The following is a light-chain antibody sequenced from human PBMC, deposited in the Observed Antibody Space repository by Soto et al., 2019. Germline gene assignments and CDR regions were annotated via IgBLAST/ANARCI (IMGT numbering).Light chain of an antibody. CDR3: QERIGWRQWT. V-gene: IGKV3-11*01. Sequence: SVLAQSPATLSLSPGRRATLSCRVSQSVSLSLAWYQHNLGQAPRLLIYDASKRASGFPARFSGSGSGTALAITISSLEHEDFAVYYCQERIGWRQWTFGQGTKVDIK. CDR2: DAS. J-gene: IGKJ1*01. CDR1: QSVSLS.